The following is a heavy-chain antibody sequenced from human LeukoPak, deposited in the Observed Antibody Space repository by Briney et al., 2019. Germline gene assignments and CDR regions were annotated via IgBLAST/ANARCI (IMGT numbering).Heavy chain of an antibody. Sequence: GGSLRLSCAASGFTFSSYSMNWVRQAPGKGLEWVASISSSSSYIYYADSVKGRFTISRDNSKNTLYLQMNSLRAEDTAVYYCAKEVAVAGIDYWGQGTLVTVSS. J-gene: IGHJ4*02. D-gene: IGHD6-19*01. CDR1: GFTFSSYS. CDR3: AKEVAVAGIDY. V-gene: IGHV3-21*04. CDR2: ISSSSSYI.